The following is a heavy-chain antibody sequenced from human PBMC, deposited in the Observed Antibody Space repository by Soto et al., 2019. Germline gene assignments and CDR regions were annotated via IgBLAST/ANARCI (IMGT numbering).Heavy chain of an antibody. CDR2: VSAYDGDT. CDR3: ARGFHYLSNGYYPDVFDI. D-gene: IGHD3-22*01. J-gene: IGHJ3*02. V-gene: IGHV1-18*01. Sequence: QAQLVQSGAEVKKPGASVKVSCKASGYTFTSYGISWVRQAPGQGLEWMGWVSAYDGDTNYAQKLQGRVTMTTDTATTPGYMELGSLRSYDTAVYFCARGFHYLSNGYYPDVFDIWGQGTMVTVSS. CDR1: GYTFTSYG.